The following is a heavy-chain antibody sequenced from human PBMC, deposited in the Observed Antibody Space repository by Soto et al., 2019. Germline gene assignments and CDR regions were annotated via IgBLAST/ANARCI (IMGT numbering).Heavy chain of an antibody. J-gene: IGHJ6*02. V-gene: IGHV1-69*12. CDR1: GGTFSSYA. CDR3: ASHGGSSPERRYYYGMDV. Sequence: QVQLVQSGAEVKKPGSSVKVSCKASGGTFSSYAISWVRQAPGEGLEWMGGIIPIFGTADYAQKFQGRVTITADESTCTAYMELSTLRSEDTAVYYCASHGGSSPERRYYYGMDVWGQGTTVTVSS. CDR2: IIPIFGTA. D-gene: IGHD1-26*01.